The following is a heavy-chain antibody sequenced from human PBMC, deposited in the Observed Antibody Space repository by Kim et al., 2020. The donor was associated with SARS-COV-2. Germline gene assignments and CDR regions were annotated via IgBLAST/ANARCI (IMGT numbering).Heavy chain of an antibody. Sequence: SLKRRVTISVDTSKNQFSLKLSSVTAADTAVYYCARGSVSSGGGYYGMDVWGQGTTVTVSS. J-gene: IGHJ6*02. V-gene: IGHV4-34*01. D-gene: IGHD6-19*01. CDR3: ARGSVSSGGGYYGMDV.